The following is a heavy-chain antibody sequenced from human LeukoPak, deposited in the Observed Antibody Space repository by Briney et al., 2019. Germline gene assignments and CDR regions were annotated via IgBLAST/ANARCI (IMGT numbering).Heavy chain of an antibody. V-gene: IGHV1-46*01. J-gene: IGHJ4*02. CDR3: ARDRQWIQLWQTWYFDY. CDR1: GYTFTSYY. D-gene: IGHD5-18*01. CDR2: INPSGGST. Sequence: ASVKVSCKASGYTFTSYYMHCVRQAPGQGLEWMGVINPSGGSTSYAQKFQGRVTMTRDTSTSTVYMELSSLRSEDTAVYYCARDRQWIQLWQTWYFDYWGQGTLVTVSS.